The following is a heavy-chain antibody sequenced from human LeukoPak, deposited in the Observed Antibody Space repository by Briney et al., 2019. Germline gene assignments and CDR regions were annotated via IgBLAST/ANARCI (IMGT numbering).Heavy chain of an antibody. Sequence: GRSLRLSCAASGFTFSSYAMHWVRQAPGKGLEWVAVISYDGSNKYYADSVKGRFTISRDNSKNTLYLQMNSLRAEDTAVYYCARGILSTSDYYGMDVWGQGTTVTVSS. CDR3: ARGILSTSDYYGMDV. V-gene: IGHV3-30*04. D-gene: IGHD2-15*01. CDR1: GFTFSSYA. J-gene: IGHJ6*02. CDR2: ISYDGSNK.